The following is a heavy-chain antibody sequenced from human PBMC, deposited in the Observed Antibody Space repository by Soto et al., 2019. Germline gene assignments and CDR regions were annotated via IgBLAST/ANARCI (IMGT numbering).Heavy chain of an antibody. D-gene: IGHD3-22*01. Sequence: SATLSLTCTVSGGSISSYYCSSIRQPPGKGLEWIGYIYYSGSTNYNPSLKSRVTISVDTSKNQFSLKLSSVNAADTAVYYCARHFPDANSDYINWFDPWGQGTLVT. CDR1: GGSISSYY. CDR3: ARHFPDANSDYINWFDP. J-gene: IGHJ5*02. CDR2: IYYSGST. V-gene: IGHV4-59*08.